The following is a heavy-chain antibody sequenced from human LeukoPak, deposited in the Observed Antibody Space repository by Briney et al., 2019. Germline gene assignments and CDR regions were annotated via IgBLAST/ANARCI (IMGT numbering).Heavy chain of an antibody. CDR2: ISFDGSQK. CDR1: GFTFSNYG. Sequence: GGSLRLSCAASGFTFSNYGMHWVRQAPGKGLEWVALISFDGSQKYYVDSVKGRFTISRDNSKSTVYLQMNSLRAEDTAVYYCVRDPDDLRGVHFDYWGQGILVTVSS. V-gene: IGHV3-33*01. D-gene: IGHD3-10*01. CDR3: VRDPDDLRGVHFDY. J-gene: IGHJ4*02.